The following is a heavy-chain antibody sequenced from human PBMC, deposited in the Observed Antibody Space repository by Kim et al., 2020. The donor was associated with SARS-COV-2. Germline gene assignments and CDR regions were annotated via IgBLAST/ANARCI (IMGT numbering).Heavy chain of an antibody. CDR2: IYYDGSNK. CDR3: ARDHLSSLYYFDY. CDR1: GFTFSSYG. D-gene: IGHD6-13*01. J-gene: IGHJ4*02. Sequence: GGSLRLSCAASGFTFSSYGMHWVRQAPGKGLEWMAVIYYDGSNKYYADSVKGRFTISRDNSKNTLYLQMNSLRAEDTAVYYCARDHLSSLYYFDYLGQGT. V-gene: IGHV3-33*01.